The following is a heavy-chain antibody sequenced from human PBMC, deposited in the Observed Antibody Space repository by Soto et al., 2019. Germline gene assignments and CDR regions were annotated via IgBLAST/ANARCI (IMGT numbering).Heavy chain of an antibody. Sequence: SVRVSCKASGGTFSSYAISWVRRAPGEGLEWMGGIIPIFGTANYAQKFQGRVTITADKSTSTAYMELSSLRSEDTAVYYCASRLGGLQEGYCDYSGQRAPGTVS. D-gene: IGHD5-12*01. CDR2: IIPIFGTA. CDR3: ASRLGGLQEGYCDY. J-gene: IGHJ4*02. CDR1: GGTFSSYA. V-gene: IGHV1-69*06.